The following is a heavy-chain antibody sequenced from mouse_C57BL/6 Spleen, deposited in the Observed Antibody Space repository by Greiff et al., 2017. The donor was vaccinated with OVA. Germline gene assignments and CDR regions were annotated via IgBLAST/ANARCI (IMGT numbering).Heavy chain of an antibody. CDR3: ARERSDGYYLAWFAY. D-gene: IGHD2-3*01. J-gene: IGHJ3*01. Sequence: EVKLVESGGGLVKPGGSLKLSCAASGFTFSSYAMSWVRQTPEKRLEWVATISDGGSYTYYPANVKGRFTIARDNAKNNLYLQMSHLKSEDTAMYYCARERSDGYYLAWFAYWGQGTLVTVSA. CDR1: GFTFSSYA. CDR2: ISDGGSYT. V-gene: IGHV5-4*01.